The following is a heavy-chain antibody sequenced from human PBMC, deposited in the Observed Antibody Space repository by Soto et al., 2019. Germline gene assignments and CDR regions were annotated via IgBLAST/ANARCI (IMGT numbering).Heavy chain of an antibody. V-gene: IGHV1-18*01. J-gene: IGHJ6*03. CDR3: AKADTNYAGRFSYYYMDA. Sequence: QVQLVQSGTEVKKPGASVKVSCKASGYTFRSYGISWVRQAPGQGPEWMGWISGYNGNTHYPQKFQGKVTMTTDTSKSTAYMELRSLRSDDTAVYYCAKADTNYAGRFSYYYMDAWGNGTLVTVSS. CDR2: ISGYNGNT. D-gene: IGHD2-2*01. CDR1: GYTFRSYG.